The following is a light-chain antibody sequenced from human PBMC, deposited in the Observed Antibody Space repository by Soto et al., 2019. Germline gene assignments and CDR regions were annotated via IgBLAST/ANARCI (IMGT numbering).Light chain of an antibody. Sequence: QSVLTQPPSASGSPGQSVTISCTGTTSYVGDYNFVSWYQHHPGKAPKLISYEVSKRPSGVPDRFSGSKSGNTASLTVSGLQAEDEADYYCSSYAGSNTFVVFGGGTKLTVL. CDR2: EVS. J-gene: IGLJ2*01. CDR3: SSYAGSNTFVV. V-gene: IGLV2-8*01. CDR1: TSYVGDYNF.